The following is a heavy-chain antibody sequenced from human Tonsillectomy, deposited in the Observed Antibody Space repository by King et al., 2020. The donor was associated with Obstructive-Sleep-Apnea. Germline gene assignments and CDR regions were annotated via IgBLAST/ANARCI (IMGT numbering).Heavy chain of an antibody. Sequence: LQLQESGPGLVKPSETLSLTCTVSGCSISSSSYYWGWIRQPPGKGLEWIGGIYDSGSTYYNPSRKSRVTISVDTSKNQFSLKLSSVTAADTAVYYCARDSGSYSPTYYFDYWGQGTLVTVSS. CDR3: ARDSGSYSPTYYFDY. CDR1: GCSISSSSYY. D-gene: IGHD1-26*01. V-gene: IGHV4-39*07. CDR2: IYDSGST. J-gene: IGHJ4*02.